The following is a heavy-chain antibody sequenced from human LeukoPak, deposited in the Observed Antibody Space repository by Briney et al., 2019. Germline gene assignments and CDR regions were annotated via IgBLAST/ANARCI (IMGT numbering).Heavy chain of an antibody. Sequence: GGSLRLSCAASGFTFTNYPIHWVRQAPGKGLEWVTVISYDGSTKYYADSAKGRFSISRDNSKNTQHLQMNSLRAEDTAVYYCAKDSLHGGDFDYWGQGTLVTVSS. D-gene: IGHD3-10*01. CDR1: GFTFTNYP. J-gene: IGHJ4*02. CDR2: ISYDGSTK. CDR3: AKDSLHGGDFDY. V-gene: IGHV3-30*04.